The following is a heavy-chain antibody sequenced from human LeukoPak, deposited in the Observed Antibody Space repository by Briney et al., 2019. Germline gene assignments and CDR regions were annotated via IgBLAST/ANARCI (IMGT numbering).Heavy chain of an antibody. J-gene: IGHJ6*02. D-gene: IGHD6-6*01. CDR3: AKDQSIAALYGMDV. CDR1: GFTFSSSA. CDR2: IRSKANSYAT. V-gene: IGHV3-73*01. Sequence: GGSLRLSCAASGFTFSSSAMHWVRQASGKGLEWVGRIRSKANSYATAYAASVEGRFTISRDDSKNTAYLQMNSLKTEDTAVYYCAKDQSIAALYGMDVWGQGTTVTVSS.